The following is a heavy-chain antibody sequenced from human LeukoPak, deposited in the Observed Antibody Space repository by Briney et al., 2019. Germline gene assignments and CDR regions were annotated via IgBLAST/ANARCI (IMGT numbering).Heavy chain of an antibody. CDR1: GYTFTSYY. J-gene: IGHJ4*02. CDR3: ARGGILTGILDY. D-gene: IGHD3-9*01. Sequence: ASVKVSCKASGYTFTSYYMHWVRQAPGQGLERVGIINPSGGSTSYAQKFQGRVTMTRDTSTSTVYMELSSLRSEDTAVYYCARGGILTGILDYWGQGTLVTVSS. CDR2: INPSGGST. V-gene: IGHV1-46*01.